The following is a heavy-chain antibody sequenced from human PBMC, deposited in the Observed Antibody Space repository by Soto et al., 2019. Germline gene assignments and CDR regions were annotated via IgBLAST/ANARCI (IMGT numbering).Heavy chain of an antibody. Sequence: QVQLVQSGAEVKKPGASVKVSCKTSGYTFRSYSISWVRQAPGQGLEWMGWINVYNGNKKYAQNLKGRVTMTTDKSTSTAYMELRRQRSDDTAVYDCARDLAVGWFDPWGQGTLVTVSS. D-gene: IGHD2-2*01. CDR1: GYTFRSYS. CDR3: ARDLAVGWFDP. CDR2: INVYNGNK. J-gene: IGHJ5*02. V-gene: IGHV1-18*01.